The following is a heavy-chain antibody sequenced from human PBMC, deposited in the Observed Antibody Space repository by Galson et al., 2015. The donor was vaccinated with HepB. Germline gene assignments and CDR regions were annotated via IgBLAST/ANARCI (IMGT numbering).Heavy chain of an antibody. V-gene: IGHV3-30*03. CDR2: ISYDGSNK. Sequence: SLRLSCAASGFTFSSYGMHWVRQAPGKGLEWVAVISYDGSNKYYADSVKGRFTISRDNSKNTLYLQTNSLRAEDTAVYYCARDRKFDSGYDLQYGMDVWGQGTTFTVSS. CDR1: GFTFSSYG. D-gene: IGHD5-12*01. J-gene: IGHJ6*02. CDR3: ARDRKFDSGYDLQYGMDV.